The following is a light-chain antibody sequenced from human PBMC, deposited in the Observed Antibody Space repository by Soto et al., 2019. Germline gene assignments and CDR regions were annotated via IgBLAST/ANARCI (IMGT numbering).Light chain of an antibody. V-gene: IGLV2-14*01. CDR1: SSDVGGYNF. CDR2: DVT. J-gene: IGLJ1*01. CDR3: SSYTSSSTLV. Sequence: QSVLTQPASVSGTPGQSMTIACTGTSSDVGGYNFVSWYQQHPGKAPKLMIYDVTIRPSGVSSRFSGSKSGNTASLTISGLQAEDEADYYCSSYTSSSTLVFGTGTKVTVL.